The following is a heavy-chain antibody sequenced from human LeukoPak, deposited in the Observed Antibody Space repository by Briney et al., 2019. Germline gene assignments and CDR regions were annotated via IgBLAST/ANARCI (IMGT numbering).Heavy chain of an antibody. CDR2: IVPILGIA. J-gene: IGHJ1*01. CDR1: VGTFSSYA. CDR3: ATPHDYGDSEYFQH. D-gene: IGHD4-17*01. V-gene: IGHV1-69*04. Sequence: SVKVSCKASVGTFSSYAISWVRQSPGQGLEWMGGIVPILGIANYAQKFQGRVTITADKSTSTAYMELSSLRSEDTAVYYCATPHDYGDSEYFQHWGQGTLVTVSS.